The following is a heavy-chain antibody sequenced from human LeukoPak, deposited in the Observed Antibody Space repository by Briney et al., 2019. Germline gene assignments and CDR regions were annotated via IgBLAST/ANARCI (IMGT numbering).Heavy chain of an antibody. CDR2: IIPIFGTA. J-gene: IGHJ3*02. Sequence: SVKVSCNASGGTFSSYAVSWVRQAPGQGVEWMGRIIPIFGTANYAQKLQGRVTVTTGESTSSAYIEQSRLRSQDTAVYYCVTGYYDCSGYYHGSGAFDIWRQGTMVTVSS. V-gene: IGHV1-69*05. D-gene: IGHD3-22*01. CDR3: VTGYYDCSGYYHGSGAFDI. CDR1: GGTFSSYA.